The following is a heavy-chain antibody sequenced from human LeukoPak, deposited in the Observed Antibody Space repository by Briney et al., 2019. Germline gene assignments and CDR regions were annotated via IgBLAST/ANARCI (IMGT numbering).Heavy chain of an antibody. J-gene: IGHJ4*02. Sequence: SETLSLTYTVSGGSISSSSYYWGWSRQPPGKGLEWSGSIYYSGSTYYNPSLKSRVTISVDTSKNQFSLKLSSVTAADTAVYYCARDAPYYYGSGSYDLNYWGQGTLVTVSS. CDR2: IYYSGST. CDR3: ARDAPYYYGSGSYDLNY. D-gene: IGHD3-10*01. V-gene: IGHV4-39*07. CDR1: GGSISSSSYY.